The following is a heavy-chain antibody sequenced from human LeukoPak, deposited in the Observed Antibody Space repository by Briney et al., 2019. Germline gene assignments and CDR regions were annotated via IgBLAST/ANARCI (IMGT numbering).Heavy chain of an antibody. CDR2: IRYDGSNK. Sequence: PGGSLRLSCAASGFTFSTYGMHWVRQAPGKGLEWVAFIRYDGSNKYHADSVKGRFTISRDNSKNTVDLQMNSLRPEDTAVYFCAKEYGYDYNYFYSMDVWGKGTTVTISS. V-gene: IGHV3-30*02. CDR1: GFTFSTYG. J-gene: IGHJ6*03. CDR3: AKEYGYDYNYFYSMDV. D-gene: IGHD1-1*01.